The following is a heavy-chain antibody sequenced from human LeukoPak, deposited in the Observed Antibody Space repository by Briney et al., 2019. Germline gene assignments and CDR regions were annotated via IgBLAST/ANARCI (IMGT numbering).Heavy chain of an antibody. CDR2: IYGDGST. J-gene: IGHJ3*02. V-gene: IGHV3-53*01. CDR1: GFTVSSNY. CDR3: ARGGSGDIFDI. Sequence: PGGSLRLSCAASGFTVSSNYMSWVRQAPGKGLEWVSVIYGDGSTDYADSVKGRFTISRDNLKNTLYLQMNSLRAEDTAVYYCARGGSGDIFDIWGQGTMVTVSS. D-gene: IGHD2-21*01.